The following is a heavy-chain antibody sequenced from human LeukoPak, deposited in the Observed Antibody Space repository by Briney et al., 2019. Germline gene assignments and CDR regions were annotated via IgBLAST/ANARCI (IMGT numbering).Heavy chain of an antibody. Sequence: PGGSLRLSCAASGFTFSSSAMSWVRQAPGKGLEWVSYISSSTTLIYYADSVKGRFTISRDNVKNSLYLQMIGLRAEDTAVYYCARETLSSSWTYDYWGQGTLVTVSS. CDR1: GFTFSSSA. D-gene: IGHD6-13*01. J-gene: IGHJ4*02. CDR3: ARETLSSSWTYDY. CDR2: ISSSTTLI. V-gene: IGHV3-48*01.